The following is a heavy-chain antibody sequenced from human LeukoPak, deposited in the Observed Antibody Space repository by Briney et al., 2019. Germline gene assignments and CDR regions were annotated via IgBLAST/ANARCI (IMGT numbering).Heavy chain of an antibody. V-gene: IGHV4-59*01. D-gene: IGHD4-17*01. CDR1: GGSISSYY. Sequence: SETLSLTCTVSGGSISSYYWSWIRPPAGKGLEWIGYIYYSGSTNYNPSLKSRVTISVDTSKNQFSLKLSSVTATDTAVYYCARAPDYVGYFDYWGQGTLVTVSS. J-gene: IGHJ4*02. CDR3: ARAPDYVGYFDY. CDR2: IYYSGST.